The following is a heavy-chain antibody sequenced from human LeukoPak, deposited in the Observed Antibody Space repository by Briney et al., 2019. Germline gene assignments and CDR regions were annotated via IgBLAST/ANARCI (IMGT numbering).Heavy chain of an antibody. Sequence: GGSLRLSCAASGVIFNQYWMSWVRQAPGRGLEWVANIDQDGSEKHYVDSVKGRFTISRDNARNSLYLQMNSLRAEDTAVYYCARERDLGYCSGGSCYPLDYWGQGTLVTVSS. V-gene: IGHV3-7*01. CDR2: IDQDGSEK. CDR1: GVIFNQYW. D-gene: IGHD2-15*01. J-gene: IGHJ4*02. CDR3: ARERDLGYCSGGSCYPLDY.